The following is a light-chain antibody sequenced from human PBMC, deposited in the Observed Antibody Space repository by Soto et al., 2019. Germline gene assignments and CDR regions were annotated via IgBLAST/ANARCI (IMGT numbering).Light chain of an antibody. J-gene: IGKJ4*01. CDR1: QSVSNY. Sequence: EIILTMSPATLSLSPGEGATLSCRTSQSVSNYLAWYQQKPGQAPRLLIYDASKRATDIPARFSGSGSGTDFTLTISSLEPEDFAIYYCQQLSAMPPLTFGGGGMVDNK. V-gene: IGKV3-11*01. CDR2: DAS. CDR3: QQLSAMPPLT.